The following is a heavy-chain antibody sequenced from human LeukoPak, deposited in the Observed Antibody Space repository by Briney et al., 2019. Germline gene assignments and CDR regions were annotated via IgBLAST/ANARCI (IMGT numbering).Heavy chain of an antibody. V-gene: IGHV4-31*03. D-gene: IGHD3-10*01. CDR1: GGSISSGGYY. CDR3: ARDYGPHDAFDI. CDR2: IYYSGST. J-gene: IGHJ3*02. Sequence: PSQTLSLTCTVSGGSISSGGYYWSWIRQHPGKGLEWIGYIYYSGSTYYNPSLKSRVTISVDTSKNQFSLKLSSVTAADTVVYYCARDYGPHDAFDIWGQGTMVTVSS.